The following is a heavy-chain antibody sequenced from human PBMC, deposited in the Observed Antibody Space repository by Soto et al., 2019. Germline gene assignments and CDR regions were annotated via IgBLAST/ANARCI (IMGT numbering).Heavy chain of an antibody. Sequence: SETLSLTCTVSGGSISSYYWSWIRQPPGKGLEWIGYIYYSGSTNYNPSLKSRVTISVDTSKNQFSLKLSSVTAADTAVYYCAKDIRGRTAAAVYNWFDPWGQGIQVTVSS. V-gene: IGHV4-59*01. D-gene: IGHD6-13*01. J-gene: IGHJ5*02. CDR3: AKDIRGRTAAAVYNWFDP. CDR1: GGSISSYY. CDR2: IYYSGST.